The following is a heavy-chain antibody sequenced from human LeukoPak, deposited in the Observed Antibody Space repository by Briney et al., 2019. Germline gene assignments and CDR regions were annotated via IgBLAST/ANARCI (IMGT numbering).Heavy chain of an antibody. J-gene: IGHJ1*01. CDR1: GGSFSGYY. CDR3: ARRQKVTARYFQH. D-gene: IGHD5-18*01. Sequence: SETLSLTCAVYGGSFSGYYWSWIRQPPGKGLEWIGEINHSGSTNYNPSLKSRVTVSVDTSKNQFSLKLSSVTAADTAVYYCARRQKVTARYFQHWGQGTLVTVSS. V-gene: IGHV4-34*01. CDR2: INHSGST.